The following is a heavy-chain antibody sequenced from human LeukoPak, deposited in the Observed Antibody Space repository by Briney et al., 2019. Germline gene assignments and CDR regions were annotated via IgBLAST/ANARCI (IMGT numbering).Heavy chain of an antibody. V-gene: IGHV1-18*01. CDR2: IGAYNGNT. J-gene: IGHJ6*03. D-gene: IGHD6-13*01. CDR3: ARGKAAPYYYYYYMDV. Sequence: ASVKVSCKASGYTFTSYGISWVRQAPGQGLEWMGWIGAYNGNTNYAQKLQGRVTMTTDTSTSTAYMELRSLRSDDTAVYYCARGKAAPYYYYYYMDVWGKGTTVTVSS. CDR1: GYTFTSYG.